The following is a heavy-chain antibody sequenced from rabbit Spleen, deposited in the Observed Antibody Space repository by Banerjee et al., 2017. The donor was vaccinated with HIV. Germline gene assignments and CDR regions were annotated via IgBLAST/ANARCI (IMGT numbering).Heavy chain of an antibody. CDR1: GLSFSDRDV. Sequence: QEQLVESGGGLVKPEGSLTLTCKASGLSFSDRDVMCWVRQAPGKGLEWIACINTATGKGVYANWAKGRFAISKTSSTTVTLQMTSLTDADTATYFCARDLVGAIGWNFNLWGPGTLVAVS. CDR3: ARDLVGAIGWNFNL. V-gene: IGHV1S45*01. D-gene: IGHD5-1*01. J-gene: IGHJ4*01. CDR2: INTATGKG.